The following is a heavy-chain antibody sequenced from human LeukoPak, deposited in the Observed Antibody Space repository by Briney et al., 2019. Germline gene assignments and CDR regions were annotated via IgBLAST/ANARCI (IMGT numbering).Heavy chain of an antibody. J-gene: IGHJ4*02. Sequence: PSETLSLTCTVSGGSISSSSYYWGWIRQPPGKGLEWIGSIYYSGSTNYNPSLKSRVTMSVDTSKNQFSLKLSSVTAADTAVYYCARERGSTYYYDSSGYYFDYWGQGTLVTVSS. D-gene: IGHD3-22*01. V-gene: IGHV4-39*07. CDR1: GGSISSSSYY. CDR3: ARERGSTYYYDSSGYYFDY. CDR2: IYYSGST.